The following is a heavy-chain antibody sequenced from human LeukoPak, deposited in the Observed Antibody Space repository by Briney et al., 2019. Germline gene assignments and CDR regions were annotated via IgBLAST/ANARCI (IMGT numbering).Heavy chain of an antibody. CDR1: GGSISRYY. D-gene: IGHD3-22*01. CDR3: ARHATYYYDSSGYKPDAFDI. J-gene: IGHJ3*02. Sequence: PSETLSLTCTVSGGSISRYYWSWIRQPPGKGLDWIGDIYYSGSTNYNPSLKSRVTISVDTSKNQFSLKLSSVTAADTAVYYCARHATYYYDSSGYKPDAFDIWGQGTMVTVSS. V-gene: IGHV4-59*08. CDR2: IYYSGST.